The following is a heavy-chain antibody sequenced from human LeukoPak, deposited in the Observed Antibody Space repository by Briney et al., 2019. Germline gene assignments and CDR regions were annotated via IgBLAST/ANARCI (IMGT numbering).Heavy chain of an antibody. D-gene: IGHD3-9*01. CDR2: IYSAGST. Sequence: GGSLRLSCAASGFTVSSNYMSWVRQAPGKGLEWVSLIYSAGSTYYADSVKGRFTISRDNSKNTLYLQMNSLRVEDTAVYYCARAPLLYFDWCYFDYWGQGTLVTVSS. J-gene: IGHJ4*02. V-gene: IGHV3-53*01. CDR1: GFTVSSNY. CDR3: ARAPLLYFDWCYFDY.